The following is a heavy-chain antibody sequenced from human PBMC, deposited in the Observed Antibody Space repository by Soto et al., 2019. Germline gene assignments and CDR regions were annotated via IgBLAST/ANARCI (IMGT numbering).Heavy chain of an antibody. V-gene: IGHV1-3*01. CDR2: INPATGDT. Sequence: QVRLVQSGAEVQKPGASVRISCQASGYAFTTSAIHWVRQAPGQSLEWMGWINPATGDTKYSQNVRGRVTFALDTSATTAYMDLRSLASHDTAVYYCARAAGRSKLLPYYFDPWGQGTLVTVSS. D-gene: IGHD3-10*01. CDR1: GYAFTTSA. CDR3: ARAAGRSKLLPYYFDP. J-gene: IGHJ5*02.